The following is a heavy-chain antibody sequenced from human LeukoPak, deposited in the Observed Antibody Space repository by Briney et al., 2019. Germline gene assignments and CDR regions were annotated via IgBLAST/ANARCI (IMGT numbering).Heavy chain of an antibody. CDR3: AREESRRSSGWQPRGRTELYYFDY. V-gene: IGHV3-21*01. D-gene: IGHD6-19*01. CDR2: ISSSSSYI. CDR1: GFTFSSYS. Sequence: PGGSLRLSCAASGFTFSSYSMNWVRQAPGKGLEWVSSISSSSSYIYYADSVKGRFTISRDNAKNSLYLQMNSLRAEDTAVYYCAREESRRSSGWQPRGRTELYYFDYWGQGTLVTVSS. J-gene: IGHJ4*02.